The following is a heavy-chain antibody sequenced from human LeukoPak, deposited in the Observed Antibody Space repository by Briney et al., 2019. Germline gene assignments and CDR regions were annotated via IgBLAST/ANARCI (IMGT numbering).Heavy chain of an antibody. J-gene: IGHJ4*02. V-gene: IGHV4-4*02. D-gene: IGHD1-1*01. CDR1: GGSISTNW. Sequence: PSGTLSLTCAVSGGSISTNWWSWVRQSPGEGLEWIGEAFHSGTSNYKPSLKSRVTISLDKSKNQFPLSLSSVTAADTAVYYCARHTSLSGQRGFDSWGQGILVTVSS. CDR3: ARHTSLSGQRGFDS. CDR2: AFHSGTS.